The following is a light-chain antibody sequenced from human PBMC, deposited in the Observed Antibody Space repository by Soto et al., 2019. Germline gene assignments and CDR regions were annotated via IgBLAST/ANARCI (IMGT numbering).Light chain of an antibody. CDR2: DVS. CDR1: SSDVGGYNY. V-gene: IGLV2-14*01. J-gene: IGLJ2*01. Sequence: QSVLTQPASVSGSPGQSITISCTGTSSDVGGYNYVSWYQQHPGKAPKLMFYDVSNRPSGVSNRFSGSKSGNTASLTISGLQAEDEADYYCSSYTSSSTVFGGGTKLTVL. CDR3: SSYTSSSTV.